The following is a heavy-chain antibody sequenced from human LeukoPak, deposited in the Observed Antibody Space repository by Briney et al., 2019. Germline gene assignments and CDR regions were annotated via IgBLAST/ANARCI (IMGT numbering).Heavy chain of an antibody. J-gene: IGHJ4*02. Sequence: GGSLRLSCAASGFTFSSYAMSWVRQAPGKGLEWVSAISGSGGSTYYADSVKGRFTISRDNSKNSLYLQMNSLRAEDTAVYYCARGRGSYWDYWGQGTLVTVSS. CDR1: GFTFSSYA. D-gene: IGHD3-10*01. CDR3: ARGRGSYWDY. CDR2: ISGSGGST. V-gene: IGHV3-23*01.